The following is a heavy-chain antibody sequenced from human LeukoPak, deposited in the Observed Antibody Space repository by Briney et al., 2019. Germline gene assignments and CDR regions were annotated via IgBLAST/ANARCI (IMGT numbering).Heavy chain of an antibody. CDR1: GLSVSDNY. Sequence: GGSLRLSCAASGLSVSDNYMTWVRQPPGKGLDWVSIIYPNGRTYYAHSMKGRFTISRDNSKNTLNLQMNSLRVEDTAVYYCAGAWTGDYWGQGTLVTVSS. CDR3: AGAWTGDY. D-gene: IGHD3/OR15-3a*01. J-gene: IGHJ4*02. CDR2: IYPNGRT. V-gene: IGHV3-53*03.